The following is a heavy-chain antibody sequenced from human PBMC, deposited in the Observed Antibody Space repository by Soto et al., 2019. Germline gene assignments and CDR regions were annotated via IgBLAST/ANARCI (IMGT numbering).Heavy chain of an antibody. Sequence: GASVKVSCKASGYTFTSYAMHWVRQAPGQRLEWMGWINAGNSNTKYSQKFQGRVTITRDTSASTAYMELSSLRSEDTAVYYCAIDAAPCSSTSCYALGWFDPWGQGTLVTVSS. CDR1: GYTFTSYA. V-gene: IGHV1-3*01. CDR2: INAGNSNT. CDR3: AIDAAPCSSTSCYALGWFDP. D-gene: IGHD2-2*01. J-gene: IGHJ5*02.